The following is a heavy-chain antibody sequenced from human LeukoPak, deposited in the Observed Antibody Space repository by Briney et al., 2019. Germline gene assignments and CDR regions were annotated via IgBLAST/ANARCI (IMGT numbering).Heavy chain of an antibody. V-gene: IGHV3-23*01. CDR1: GFTFSSYA. D-gene: IGHD6-13*01. J-gene: IGHJ5*02. Sequence: GGSLRLSCAASGFTFSSYAMSWVRQAPGRGLEWVSAISGSGGSTYYADSVKGRFTISRDNSKNTLYLQMNSLRAEDTAVYYCAKDQVEQHFGPWGQGTLVTVSS. CDR3: AKDQVEQHFGP. CDR2: ISGSGGST.